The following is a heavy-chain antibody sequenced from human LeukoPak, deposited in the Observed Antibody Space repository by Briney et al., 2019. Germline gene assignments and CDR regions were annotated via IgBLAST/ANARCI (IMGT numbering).Heavy chain of an antibody. CDR3: ARARGYSYGLYYFDY. J-gene: IGHJ4*02. V-gene: IGHV4-39*07. CDR1: GGSSSSSSYY. CDR2: IYYSGST. Sequence: SETLSLTCTVSGGSSSSSSYYWGWIRQPPGKGLEWIGSIYYSGSTYYNPSLKSRVTISVDTSKDQFSLKLSSVTAADTAVYYCARARGYSYGLYYFDYWGQGTLVTVSS. D-gene: IGHD5-18*01.